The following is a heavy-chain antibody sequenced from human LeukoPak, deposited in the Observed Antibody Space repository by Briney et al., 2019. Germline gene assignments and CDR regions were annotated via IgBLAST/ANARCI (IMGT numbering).Heavy chain of an antibody. V-gene: IGHV3-15*07. CDR3: TSSYYDFWSAYLDY. D-gene: IGHD3-3*01. Sequence: PGGSLRLSCAASGFTFSNAWMNWVRQAPGKGLEWVGRIKSKTDGGTTDYAAPVKGRFTISRDDSKNALYLQMNSLKTEDTAEYYCTSSYYDFWSAYLDYWGQGTLVTVSS. CDR1: GFTFSNAW. CDR2: IKSKTDGGTT. J-gene: IGHJ4*02.